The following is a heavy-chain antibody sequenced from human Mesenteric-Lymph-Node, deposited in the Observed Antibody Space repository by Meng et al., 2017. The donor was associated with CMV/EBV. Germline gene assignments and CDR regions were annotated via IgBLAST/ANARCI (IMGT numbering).Heavy chain of an antibody. D-gene: IGHD3-9*01. CDR2: INHSGST. CDR3: ARGSSYDILTGYFDY. CDR1: GGSFSGYY. V-gene: IGHV4-34*01. J-gene: IGHJ4*02. Sequence: QVQVTPGGAGLLQPSEHLSSTCAVYGGSFSGYYWNWLRQSPEKGLEWIGEINHSGSTTYNPSFTSRIIISVDTSTNQISLNMSSVTAADTAVYYCARGSSYDILTGYFDYWGQGALVTVSS.